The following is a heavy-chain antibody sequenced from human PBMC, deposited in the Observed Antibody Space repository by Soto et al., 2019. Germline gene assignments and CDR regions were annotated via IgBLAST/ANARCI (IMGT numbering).Heavy chain of an antibody. CDR2: IYPGDSDT. V-gene: IGHV5-51*01. D-gene: IGHD6-13*01. Sequence: QSLKISCKGSGYSFTSYWIGWVRQMPGKGLEWMGIIYPGDSDTRYSPSFQGQVTISAAKSISTAYLQWSSLTASDTAMYYFARQWEGMAAAGTTNWFDPWGKGTRVTVSS. CDR1: GYSFTSYW. CDR3: ARQWEGMAAAGTTNWFDP. J-gene: IGHJ5*02.